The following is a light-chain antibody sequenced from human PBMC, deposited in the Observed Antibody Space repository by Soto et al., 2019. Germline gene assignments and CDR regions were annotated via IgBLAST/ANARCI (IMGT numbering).Light chain of an antibody. CDR3: QHYGSTPPDT. CDR1: QSVSSSY. V-gene: IGKV3-20*01. J-gene: IGKJ2*01. CDR2: GTS. Sequence: EIVVTQSPGTLSLSLGERATLSCRASQSVSSSYLAWYQQKPGQAPRLLIYGTSNRASGIPDRFSGSGSGTXFSLTISRLEPEDFAVYYCQHYGSTPPDTFGQGTKVEIK.